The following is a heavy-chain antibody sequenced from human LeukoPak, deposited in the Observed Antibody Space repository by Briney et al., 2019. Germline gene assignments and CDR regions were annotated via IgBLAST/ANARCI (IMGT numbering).Heavy chain of an antibody. CDR1: GYSFTSHY. D-gene: IGHD6-13*01. CDR2: INPRGTST. V-gene: IGHV1-46*01. Sequence: VASVKVSCKASGYSFTSHYMHWVRQAPGQGLEWMGLINPRGTSTIYVEKFQGRIIMTRDMSTTTDYMELSSLKSDDTAVYYCARNGFSPSRRASSWYQSSYYYYMDVWGKGTTVTVSS. J-gene: IGHJ6*03. CDR3: ARNGFSPSRRASSWYQSSYYYYMDV.